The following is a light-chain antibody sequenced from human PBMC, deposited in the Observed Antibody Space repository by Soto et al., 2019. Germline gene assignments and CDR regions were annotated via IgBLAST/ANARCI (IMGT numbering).Light chain of an antibody. J-gene: IGKJ1*01. V-gene: IGKV3-15*01. CDR1: QSVGSN. Sequence: EIVMTQSPATLSVSPGERATLSCRASQSVGSNLVWYQQKPGQAPRLLIYAASTRATGIPARLSGSGSGTEFTLSISSLQSEDVAVYYCQQYNKWPPWTFGQGTKVEIK. CDR2: AAS. CDR3: QQYNKWPPWT.